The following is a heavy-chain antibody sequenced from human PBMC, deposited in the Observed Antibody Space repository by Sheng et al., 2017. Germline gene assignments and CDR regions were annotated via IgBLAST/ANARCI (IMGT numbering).Heavy chain of an antibody. CDR3: ARSDVDTENFDY. CDR2: INHSGST. CDR1: GGSFSGYY. J-gene: IGHJ4*02. Sequence: QVQLQQWGAGLLKPSETLSLTCAVYGGSFSGYYWSWIRQPPGKGLEWIGEINHSGSTNYNPSLKSRVTISVDTSKNQFSLKLSSVTAADTAVYYCARSDVDTENFDYWGQGTLVTVSS. D-gene: IGHD5-18*01. V-gene: IGHV4-34*01.